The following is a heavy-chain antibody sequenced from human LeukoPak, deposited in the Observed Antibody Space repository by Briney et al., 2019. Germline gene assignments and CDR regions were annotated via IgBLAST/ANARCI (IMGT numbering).Heavy chain of an antibody. CDR1: GFTFSSYS. J-gene: IGHJ3*02. V-gene: IGHV3-48*01. CDR3: ARSNGPHDAFDI. Sequence: PGGSLRLSCAASGFTFSSYSMNWVRQAPGKGLEWVSYISSSSSTIYYADSVKGRFTISRDNAKNSLYLQMNSLRAEDTAVYYCARSNGPHDAFDIWAKGQWSPSLQ. CDR2: ISSSSSTI. D-gene: IGHD1-1*01.